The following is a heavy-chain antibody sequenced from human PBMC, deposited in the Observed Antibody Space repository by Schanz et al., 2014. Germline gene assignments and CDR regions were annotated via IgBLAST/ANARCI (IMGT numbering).Heavy chain of an antibody. Sequence: QAQLVESGGGVVQPGRSLRLSCAASGFAFRSYAMHWVRQAPGKGLEWVSGIGGSGDSTHYADSVKARFTISRDNSKNSVSLQMDSLRPEDTAVYFCARQPGRITVSGVVSNWFDPWGQGTLVTDSS. CDR2: IGGSGDST. CDR3: ARQPGRITVSGVVSNWFDP. CDR1: GFAFRSYA. D-gene: IGHD3-3*01. V-gene: IGHV3-NL1*01. J-gene: IGHJ5*02.